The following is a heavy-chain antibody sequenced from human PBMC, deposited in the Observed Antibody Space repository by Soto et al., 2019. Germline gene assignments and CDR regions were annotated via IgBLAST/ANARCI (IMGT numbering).Heavy chain of an antibody. CDR1: GGSISSADYY. V-gene: IGHV4-31*03. CDR3: AGYGSGTYYPTTFDY. CDR2: IYYSGST. J-gene: IGHJ4*02. Sequence: QVQLQESGPGLVKPSQTLSLTCTVSGGSISSADYYWSWIRQHPGKGLEWIGYIYYSGSTYYNPSLKCRVSISVDTSKNQFSLKLSSVTAADTAVYYCAGYGSGTYYPTTFDYWGQGTLVTVSS. D-gene: IGHD3-10*01.